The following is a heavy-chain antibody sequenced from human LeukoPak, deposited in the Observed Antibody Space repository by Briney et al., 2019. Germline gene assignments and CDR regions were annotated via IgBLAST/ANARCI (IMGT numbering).Heavy chain of an antibody. CDR3: AKVAGDRMDY. CDR2: ISANTGKT. V-gene: IGHV1-18*01. J-gene: IGHJ4*02. Sequence: ASVKFSYKASGYTFATYGFCWGRQAPGHGLEWMGWISANTGKTDYAQKFQGRVTMTTDTSTSTAYMELRSLRPDDTAVYYCAKVAGDRMDYWGQGTLLTVSS. CDR1: GYTFATYG. D-gene: IGHD6-13*01.